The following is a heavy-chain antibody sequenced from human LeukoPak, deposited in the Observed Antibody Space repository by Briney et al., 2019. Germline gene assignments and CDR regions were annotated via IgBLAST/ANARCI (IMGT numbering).Heavy chain of an antibody. Sequence: SWVRQAPGKGLEWVANIKQDGSEKYYVDSVKGRFTISRDNAKNSLYLQMNSLRAEDTAVYYCARRSGRQRHFDYWGQGTLVTVSS. D-gene: IGHD1-26*01. J-gene: IGHJ4*02. CDR2: IKQDGSEK. CDR3: ARRSGRQRHFDY. V-gene: IGHV3-7*01.